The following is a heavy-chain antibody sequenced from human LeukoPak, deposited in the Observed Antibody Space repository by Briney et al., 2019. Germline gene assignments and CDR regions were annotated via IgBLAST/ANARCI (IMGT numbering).Heavy chain of an antibody. Sequence: GESLKISCKASGYSFSTYWIGWVRQMPGKGLECLGIIYPDDSDTRYSPSFQGQVIISADKSISIAYLQWSSLKASDTAMYYCARLTHGQDIVVVGALDIWGQGTMVTVSS. CDR2: IYPDDSDT. D-gene: IGHD2-15*01. CDR3: ARLTHGQDIVVVGALDI. CDR1: GYSFSTYW. J-gene: IGHJ3*02. V-gene: IGHV5-51*01.